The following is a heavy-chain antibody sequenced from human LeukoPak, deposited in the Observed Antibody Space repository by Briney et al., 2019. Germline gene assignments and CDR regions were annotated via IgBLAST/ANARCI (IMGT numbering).Heavy chain of an antibody. D-gene: IGHD4-17*01. CDR3: AKDYGDPGFDY. CDR1: GFTFSSYD. CDR2: ISYDGSKK. J-gene: IGHJ4*02. V-gene: IGHV3-30*18. Sequence: GGSLRLSCAASGFTFSSYDMHWVRQAPGEGLEWVALISYDGSKKYYVDSVKGRFTISRDNSKNTLYLQMSSLRPEDTAVYYCAKDYGDPGFDYWGQGTLITVSS.